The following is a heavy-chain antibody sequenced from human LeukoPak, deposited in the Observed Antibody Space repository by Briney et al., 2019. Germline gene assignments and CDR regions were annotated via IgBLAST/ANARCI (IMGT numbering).Heavy chain of an antibody. CDR3: ARAAAADPKNWFDP. J-gene: IGHJ5*02. D-gene: IGHD6-13*01. V-gene: IGHV4-38-2*01. CDR2: IHHSGTT. CDR1: GYSINSGHY. Sequence: SETLSLTCAVSGYSINSGHYWGWIRQPPGKGLEWIGSIHHSGTTYYSPSLKSRVTISGDTSKNQFSLKLTSVTATGTAVYYCARAAAADPKNWFDPWGQGTLVTVSS.